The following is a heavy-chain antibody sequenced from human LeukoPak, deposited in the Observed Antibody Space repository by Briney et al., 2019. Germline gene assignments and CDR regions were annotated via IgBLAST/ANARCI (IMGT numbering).Heavy chain of an antibody. D-gene: IGHD6-13*01. CDR1: GFTFSSYS. V-gene: IGHV3-21*01. Sequence: GGSLRLSCAASGFTFSSYSMNWVRQAPGKGLEWVSSISSSSSYIYYADSVKGRFTISRDNAKNSLYLQMNSLRAEDTAVYYCARAGSSWYVYYYYYMDVWGKGTTVTVSS. CDR2: ISSSSSYI. J-gene: IGHJ6*03. CDR3: ARAGSSWYVYYYYYMDV.